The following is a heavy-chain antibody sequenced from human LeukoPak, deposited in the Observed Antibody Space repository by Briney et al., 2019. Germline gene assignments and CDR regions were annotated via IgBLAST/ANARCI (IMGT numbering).Heavy chain of an antibody. D-gene: IGHD3-3*01. J-gene: IGHJ4*02. CDR2: ISGSGGST. CDR3: AKDVTIFGVVRIGPIDY. CDR1: GFTFSSYA. Sequence: LRLSCAASGFTFSSYAMSWVRQAPGKGLEWVSAISGSGGSTYYADSVKGRFTISRDNSKNTLYLQMNSLRAEDTAVYYCAKDVTIFGVVRIGPIDYWGQGTLVTVSS. V-gene: IGHV3-23*01.